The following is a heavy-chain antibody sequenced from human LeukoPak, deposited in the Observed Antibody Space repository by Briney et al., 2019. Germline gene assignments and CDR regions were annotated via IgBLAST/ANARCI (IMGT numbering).Heavy chain of an antibody. V-gene: IGHV3-48*04. CDR2: ISSSSSTI. CDR1: GFTFSSYS. J-gene: IGHJ5*01. D-gene: IGHD6-6*01. Sequence: TGGSLRLSCAASGFTFSSYSMNWVRQAPGKGLEWVSYISSSSSTIYYADSVKGRFTISRDNAKNSLYLQMSSLRVEDTAVYYCTRDPRHFDSCGQGTLVTVSS. CDR3: TRDPRHFDS.